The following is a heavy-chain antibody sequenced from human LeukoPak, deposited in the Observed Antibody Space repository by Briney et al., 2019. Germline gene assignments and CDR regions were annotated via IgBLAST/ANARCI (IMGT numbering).Heavy chain of an antibody. CDR1: GFTFSSYA. CDR2: ISGSGGST. Sequence: GGSLRLSCAASGFTFSSYAMSWVRQAPGKGLEWVSAISGSGGSTYYADSVKGRFTISRDNSKNTLYLQMNSLRAEDTAVYYCAKVTRTYSSSWYRGDWFDPWGQGTLVTVSS. J-gene: IGHJ5*02. CDR3: AKVTRTYSSSWYRGDWFDP. V-gene: IGHV3-23*01. D-gene: IGHD6-13*01.